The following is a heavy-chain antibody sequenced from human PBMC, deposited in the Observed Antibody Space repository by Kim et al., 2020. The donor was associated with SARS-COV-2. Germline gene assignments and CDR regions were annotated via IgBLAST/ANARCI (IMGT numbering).Heavy chain of an antibody. J-gene: IGHJ4*02. CDR2: INHSGST. V-gene: IGHV4-34*01. CDR3: ARAPLKQWLVHTHHYFDY. D-gene: IGHD6-19*01. CDR1: GGSFSGYY. Sequence: SETLSLTCAVYGGSFSGYYWSWIRQPPGKGLEWIGEINHSGSTNYDPSLKSRVTISVDTSKNQFSLKLSSVTAADTAVYYCARAPLKQWLVHTHHYFDYWGQGTLVTVSS.